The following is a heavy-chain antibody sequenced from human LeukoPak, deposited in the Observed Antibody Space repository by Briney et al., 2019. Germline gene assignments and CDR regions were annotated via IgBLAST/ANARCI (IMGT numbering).Heavy chain of an antibody. Sequence: ASVTVSCKASGYTFTGYYMHWVRQAPGQGLEWMGWINPNSGGTNYAQKFQGRVTMTRDTSISTAYMELSRLRSDDTAVYYCARAGYSSSWFLIGVGWGQGTLVTVSS. V-gene: IGHV1-2*02. J-gene: IGHJ4*02. CDR3: ARAGYSSSWFLIGVG. CDR1: GYTFTGYY. D-gene: IGHD6-13*01. CDR2: INPNSGGT.